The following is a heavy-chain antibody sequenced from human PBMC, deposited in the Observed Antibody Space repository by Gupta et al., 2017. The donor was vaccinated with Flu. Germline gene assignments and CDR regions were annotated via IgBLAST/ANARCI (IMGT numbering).Heavy chain of an antibody. CDR3: ARHFAVPAGGWYLDY. CDR2: VYKTGTT. V-gene: IGHV4-39*01. CDR1: GGSISDSTYF. D-gene: IGHD3-10*01. J-gene: IGHJ4*02. Sequence: QRQLQESGPGLVKPSETLSLTCSVSGGSISDSTYFWGWIRQPPGKGLEWIGNVYKTGTTYYSPARQSRVTISVDTSKNQFSLRLSSVNAEDTAVYYCARHFAVPAGGWYLDYWGQGTLVTAS.